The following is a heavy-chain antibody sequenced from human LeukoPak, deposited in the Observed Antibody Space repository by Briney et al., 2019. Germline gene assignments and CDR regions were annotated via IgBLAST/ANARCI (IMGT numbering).Heavy chain of an antibody. CDR2: ISSSSSTI. V-gene: IGHV3-48*01. J-gene: IGHJ6*02. D-gene: IGHD3-22*01. CDR3: AKDRVYYDSSGYSRGNYYGMDV. CDR1: GFTFSSYS. Sequence: GGSLRLSCAASGFTFSSYSMNWVRQAPGKGLEWVSYISSSSSTIYYADSVKGRFTISRDNAKNSLYLQMNSLRAEDTAVYYCAKDRVYYDSSGYSRGNYYGMDVWGQGTTVTVSS.